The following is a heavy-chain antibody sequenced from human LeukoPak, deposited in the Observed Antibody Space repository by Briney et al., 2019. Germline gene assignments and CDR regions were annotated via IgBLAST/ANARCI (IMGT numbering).Heavy chain of an antibody. J-gene: IGHJ4*02. D-gene: IGHD6-19*01. Sequence: GGSLTLSCEASGLILRGHAMSWVRQAPGKGLEWVSGIGDSGEIERYADSVKGRFTISRDNFRNTVYLEMRSLRPEDTAVYYCAKGSSSGWTPFDYWGQGTQVTVSS. CDR1: GLILRGHA. CDR3: AKGSSSGWTPFDY. CDR2: IGDSGEIE. V-gene: IGHV3-23*01.